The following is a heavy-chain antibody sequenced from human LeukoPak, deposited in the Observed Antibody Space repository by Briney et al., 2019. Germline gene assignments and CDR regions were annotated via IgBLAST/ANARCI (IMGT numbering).Heavy chain of an antibody. J-gene: IGHJ4*02. CDR1: GGSISSSSYY. Sequence: PSETLSLTCTVSGGSISSSSYYWGWIRQPPGKGLEWIGSIYYSGSTYYNPSLKSRVTISVDTSKNQFSLKLSSVTAADTAVYYCARGRQYWDYGDYVTFFDYWGQGTLVTVSS. D-gene: IGHD4-17*01. CDR2: IYYSGST. CDR3: ARGRQYWDYGDYVTFFDY. V-gene: IGHV4-39*07.